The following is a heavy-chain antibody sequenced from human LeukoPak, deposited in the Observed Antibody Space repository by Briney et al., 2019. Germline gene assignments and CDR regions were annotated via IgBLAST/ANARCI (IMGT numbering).Heavy chain of an antibody. D-gene: IGHD6-19*01. CDR1: GYTFFSYG. CDR3: AKEYSSGWYAMGDRAYYFDY. J-gene: IGHJ4*02. Sequence: ASVKVSCRASGYTFFSYGISWVRQAPGQGLEWMGLINPTGGSTGYAQKFQGRVTMTRDMSTSTDYMELSSLRAEDTAVYYCAKEYSSGWYAMGDRAYYFDYWGQGTLVTVSS. CDR2: INPTGGST. V-gene: IGHV1-46*01.